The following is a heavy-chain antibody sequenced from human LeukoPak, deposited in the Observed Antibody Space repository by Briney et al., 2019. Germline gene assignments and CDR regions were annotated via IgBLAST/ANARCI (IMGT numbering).Heavy chain of an antibody. V-gene: IGHV4-39*01. Sequence: SETLSLTCTVSGGSISSSSYYWGWIRQPPGKGLEWIGSIYYSGSTYYNPSLKSRVTISVDTSKNQFSLKLSSVTAADTAVYYCARGNFYSGSGSSPLDYWGQGTLVTVSS. CDR3: ARGNFYSGSGSSPLDY. J-gene: IGHJ4*02. D-gene: IGHD3-10*01. CDR1: GGSISSSSYY. CDR2: IYYSGST.